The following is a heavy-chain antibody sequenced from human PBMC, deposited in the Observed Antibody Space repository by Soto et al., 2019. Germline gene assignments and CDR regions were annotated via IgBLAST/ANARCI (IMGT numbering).Heavy chain of an antibody. J-gene: IGHJ4*02. D-gene: IGHD5-12*01. CDR2: INAGNGDT. Sequence: QVQLVQSGAEMKKPGASVKPSCKTSGINYNTYAIHWVRQAPGQGLEWMGWINAGNGDTRYSQNFQSRVTLTRDTSASTVYMDLDSMKSEDTGVYYCARAISGYVTWGQVTLVTVSS. V-gene: IGHV1-3*01. CDR1: GINYNTYA. CDR3: ARAISGYVT.